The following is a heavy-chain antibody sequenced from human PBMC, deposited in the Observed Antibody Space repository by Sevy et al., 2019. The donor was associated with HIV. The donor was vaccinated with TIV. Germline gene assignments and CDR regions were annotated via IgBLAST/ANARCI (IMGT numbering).Heavy chain of an antibody. V-gene: IGHV3-23*01. D-gene: IGHD3-22*01. CDR1: GFTFSSYA. CDR2: ISGSGGST. Sequence: GGSLRLSCAASGFTFSSYAMSWVRQAPGKGLEWVSAISGSGGSTYYADSVKGRFTISRDNSKNTLYLQMNSLRAEDTAVYYCAKDQWGDSSGYYYFGSFDIWGQGTMVTVSS. CDR3: AKDQWGDSSGYYYFGSFDI. J-gene: IGHJ3*02.